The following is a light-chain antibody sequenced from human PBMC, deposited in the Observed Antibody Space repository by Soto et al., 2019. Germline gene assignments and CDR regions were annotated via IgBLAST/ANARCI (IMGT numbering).Light chain of an antibody. CDR2: EVF. J-gene: IGLJ2*01. CDR3: TSYTGTYSVD. Sequence: QSALTQPASVSGSPGQSITISCTGSSSDIGNYGYVSWYQLHPGKAPKVIIYEVFNRPSGVSNRFSGSKSGNTASLTISGLQADDEAVYYCTSYTGTYSVDFGGGTKVTVL. V-gene: IGLV2-14*01. CDR1: SSDIGNYGY.